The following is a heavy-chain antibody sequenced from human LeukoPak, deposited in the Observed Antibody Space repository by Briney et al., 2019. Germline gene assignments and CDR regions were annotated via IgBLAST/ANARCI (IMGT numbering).Heavy chain of an antibody. CDR1: GYTFTGYY. CDR2: INPNSGGT. D-gene: IGHD1-26*01. J-gene: IGHJ4*02. CDR3: ARDSRGSSRAFDY. Sequence: ASVQVSCKASGYTFTGYYMHWVRQAPGQGLEWMGWINPNSGGTNYAQKFQGRVTMTRDTSISTAYMELSRLRSDDTAVYYCARDSRGSSRAFDYWGQGTLVTVSS. V-gene: IGHV1-2*02.